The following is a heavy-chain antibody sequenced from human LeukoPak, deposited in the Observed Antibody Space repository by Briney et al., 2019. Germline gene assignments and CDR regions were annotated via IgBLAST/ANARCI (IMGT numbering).Heavy chain of an antibody. Sequence: SETLSLTCTVSGGSISSYYWSWIRQPAGKGLEWIGRIDTSGSTNYNPSLKSRVTMSVDTSKNQFSLKLSSVTAADTAVYYCARARYSSSWYQAFDIWGQGTMVTVSS. CDR2: IDTSGST. D-gene: IGHD6-13*01. CDR3: ARARYSSSWYQAFDI. CDR1: GGSISSYY. V-gene: IGHV4-4*07. J-gene: IGHJ3*02.